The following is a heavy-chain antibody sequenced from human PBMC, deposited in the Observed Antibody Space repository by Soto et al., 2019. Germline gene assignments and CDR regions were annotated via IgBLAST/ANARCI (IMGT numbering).Heavy chain of an antibody. V-gene: IGHV4-31*03. CDR3: ARWGAQAYYFYY. CDR1: GGSISSGGYY. J-gene: IGHJ4*02. Sequence: PSETLSLTCTVSGGSISSGGYYWSWIRQYPGKGLEWIGYIYYSGSTYYNPSLKSRVTISVDTSKNQFSLKLSSVTAADTAVYYCARWGAQAYYFYYWGKGTLVTVS. CDR2: IYYSGST. D-gene: IGHD1-26*01.